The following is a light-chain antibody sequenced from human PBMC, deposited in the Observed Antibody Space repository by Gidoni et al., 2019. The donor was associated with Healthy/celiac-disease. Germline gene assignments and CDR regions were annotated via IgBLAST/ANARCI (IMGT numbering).Light chain of an antibody. V-gene: IGLV3-1*01. Sequence: SSELTQPPAVSVSPGQTASITCSGDKLGDKYACCYQQKPGQSPVLVIYQDSKRPSGIPERFSGSNSGNTATLPISGTQAMDEADYYCQAWDSSTVVFGGGTKLTVL. J-gene: IGLJ2*01. CDR1: KLGDKY. CDR3: QAWDSSTVV. CDR2: QDS.